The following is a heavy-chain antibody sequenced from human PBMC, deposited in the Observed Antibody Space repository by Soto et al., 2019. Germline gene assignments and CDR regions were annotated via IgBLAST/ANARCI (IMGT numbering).Heavy chain of an antibody. CDR1: GFTFSSYW. D-gene: IGHD2-15*01. V-gene: IGHV3-7*05. CDR3: ARDQWSNAMGMDV. CDR2: IKQDGSEK. J-gene: IGHJ6*02. Sequence: GGSLRLSCAASGFTFSSYWMSWVRQAPGKGLEWVANIKQDGSEKYYVDSVKGRFTISRDNAKNSLYLQMNSLRAEDTAVYYCARDQWSNAMGMDVWGQGTTVTVSS.